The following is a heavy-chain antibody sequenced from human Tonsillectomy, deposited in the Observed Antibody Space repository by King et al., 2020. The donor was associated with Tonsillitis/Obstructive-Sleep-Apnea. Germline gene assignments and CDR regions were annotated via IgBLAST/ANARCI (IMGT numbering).Heavy chain of an antibody. J-gene: IGHJ4*02. CDR2: IYYSGST. CDR3: ARTDYYGYYFDY. CDR1: GGSISSGGYY. Sequence: VQLQESGPGLVKPSQTLSLICIVSGGSISSGGYYWSWIRQHPGKGLEWIGDIYYSGSTYYNPSLKSLVTISVDTSKNQFSLKLSSVTAADTAVYYCARTDYYGYYFDYWGQGTLVTVSS. V-gene: IGHV4-31*01. D-gene: IGHD3-10*01.